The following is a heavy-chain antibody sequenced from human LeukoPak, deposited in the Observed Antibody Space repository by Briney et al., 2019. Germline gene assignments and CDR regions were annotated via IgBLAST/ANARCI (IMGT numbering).Heavy chain of an antibody. CDR2: INPDSGGT. V-gene: IGHV1-2*02. CDR3: ARDHERQNSGPDY. D-gene: IGHD5-12*01. J-gene: IGHJ4*02. CDR1: GYTFTGYY. Sequence: ASVKVSCKASGYTFTGYYMHWVRQAPGQGLEWMGWINPDSGGTNYAQKFQGRVTMTRDTSISTAYMELSRLRSDDTAVYYCARDHERQNSGPDYWGQGTLVTVSS.